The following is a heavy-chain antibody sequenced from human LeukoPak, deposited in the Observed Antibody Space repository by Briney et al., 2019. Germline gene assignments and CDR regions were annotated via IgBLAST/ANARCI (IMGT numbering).Heavy chain of an antibody. J-gene: IGHJ2*01. CDR1: GFTFSDYY. Sequence: GGSLRLSCAASGFTFSDYYMSWIRQAPGKGLEWVSYISSSGSTIYYADSVKGRFTISRDNAKNSPYLQMNSLRAEDTAVYYCARESGAYDSSGYYYRDWYFDLWGRGTLVTVSS. CDR3: ARESGAYDSSGYYYRDWYFDL. CDR2: ISSSGSTI. V-gene: IGHV3-11*01. D-gene: IGHD3-22*01.